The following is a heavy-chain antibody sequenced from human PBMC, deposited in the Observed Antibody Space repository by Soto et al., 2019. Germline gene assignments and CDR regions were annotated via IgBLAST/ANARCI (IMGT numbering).Heavy chain of an antibody. Sequence: SETLSLTCTVSGGSIRSGDYYWIWIRHPPGKGLEWIGYIYYSGSTLYSPSLKSRVIISVDTSKNQFSLKLSSVTAADTAVYYCARDRGSTVTSYNMDVWGQGTTVTVSS. CDR2: IYYSGST. J-gene: IGHJ6*02. D-gene: IGHD4-4*01. V-gene: IGHV4-30-4*01. CDR1: GGSIRSGDYY. CDR3: ARDRGSTVTSYNMDV.